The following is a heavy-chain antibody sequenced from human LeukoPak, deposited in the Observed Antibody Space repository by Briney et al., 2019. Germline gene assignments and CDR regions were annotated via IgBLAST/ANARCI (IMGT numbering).Heavy chain of an antibody. J-gene: IGHJ4*02. CDR3: ARESTFGGVIVDY. CDR1: GYTFTTYG. D-gene: IGHD3-16*02. Sequence: ASVKVSCKASGYTFTTYGINWVRQAPGQGLEWMGWIGAYSGNTNYAQKLQGRVTMTTDTSTSTAYMELRSLRSDDTAVYYCARESTFGGVIVDYWGQGTLVTVSS. V-gene: IGHV1-18*01. CDR2: IGAYSGNT.